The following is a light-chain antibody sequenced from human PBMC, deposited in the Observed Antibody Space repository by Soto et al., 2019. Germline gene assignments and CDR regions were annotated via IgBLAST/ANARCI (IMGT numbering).Light chain of an antibody. Sequence: IPLTQSPADRSTSVCDSCPITIRASQGISSYLAWYQQKPGKAPKLLIYAASTLQSGVPSRFSGSGSGTEFTLTISSLQPDDFATYYCQQYTSFSRTFGQGTKVDIK. CDR3: QQYTSFSRT. V-gene: IGKV1-9*01. CDR2: AAS. J-gene: IGKJ2*01. CDR1: QGISSY.